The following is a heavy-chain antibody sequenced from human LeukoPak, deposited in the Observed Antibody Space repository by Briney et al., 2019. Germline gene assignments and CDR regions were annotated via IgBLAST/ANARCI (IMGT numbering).Heavy chain of an antibody. CDR1: GFALSGYW. V-gene: IGHV3-74*03. J-gene: IGHJ4*02. CDR3: AKSDYFDY. CDR2: SKYDGSSA. Sequence: GGSLRLSCAASGFALSGYWMHWVRQAPGQGLVWVSRSKYDGSSATYADPMKGRFTVSRDNAKNTLYLQMNSLRAEDTAVYYCAKSDYFDYWGQGTLVTVSS.